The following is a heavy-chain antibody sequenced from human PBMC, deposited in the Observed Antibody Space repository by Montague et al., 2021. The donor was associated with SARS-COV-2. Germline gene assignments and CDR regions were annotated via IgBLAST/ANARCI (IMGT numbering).Heavy chain of an antibody. CDR1: GGSISSSNW. J-gene: IGHJ1*01. Sequence: SETLSLTCAVSGGSISSSNWWSWVRQPPGKGLEWIGGIYHSGSTNYNPSLKSRVTISVDTSKNQFSLKLSSVTAADTALYYCARDLGFCSGGSCYGYFQHWGQGTLVTVSS. V-gene: IGHV4-4*02. CDR3: ARDLGFCSGGSCYGYFQH. CDR2: IYHSGST. D-gene: IGHD2-15*01.